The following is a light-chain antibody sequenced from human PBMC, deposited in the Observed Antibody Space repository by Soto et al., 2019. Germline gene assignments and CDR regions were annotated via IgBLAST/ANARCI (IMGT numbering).Light chain of an antibody. V-gene: IGKV1-6*01. CDR1: QGIRND. CDR3: LQDYSYPRK. CDR2: ATS. Sequence: AIQMTQSPSSLSASVGDRVTITCRASQGIRNDLGWYQQRPGKAPKLLIYATSNLQTGVPSRFSGSGSGTDSTITISSLHTDHVETYYCLQDYSYPRKFGQGTKVHIK. J-gene: IGKJ1*01.